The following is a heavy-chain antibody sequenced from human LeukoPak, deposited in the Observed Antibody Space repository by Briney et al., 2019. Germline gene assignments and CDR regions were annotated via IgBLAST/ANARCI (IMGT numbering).Heavy chain of an antibody. Sequence: SETLSLTCAVYGGSFSGYYWSWIRQPPGEGLEWIGEINHSGSTNYNPSLKSRVTISVDTSKNQFSLKLSSVTAADTTVYYCARLATVNNDDYWGQGTLVTVSS. CDR3: ARLATVNNDDY. CDR1: GGSFSGYY. J-gene: IGHJ4*02. D-gene: IGHD4-17*01. V-gene: IGHV4-34*01. CDR2: INHSGST.